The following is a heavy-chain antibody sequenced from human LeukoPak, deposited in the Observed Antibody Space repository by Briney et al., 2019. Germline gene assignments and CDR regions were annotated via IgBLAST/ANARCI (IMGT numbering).Heavy chain of an antibody. CDR2: IYESGST. D-gene: IGHD2-21*02. CDR3: ASGGDGVGYYFDY. CDR1: GYSISSGYY. Sequence: SKTLSLTCTVSGYSISSGYYWGWIRQPPGKGLEWIGSIYESGSTYYNPSLKSRVTISVDKSKNQFSLNLSSVTAADTAVYYCASGGDGVGYYFDYWGQGTLVTVSS. J-gene: IGHJ4*02. V-gene: IGHV4-38-2*02.